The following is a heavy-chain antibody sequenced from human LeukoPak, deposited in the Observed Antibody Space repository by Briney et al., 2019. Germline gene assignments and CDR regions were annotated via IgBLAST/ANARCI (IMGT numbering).Heavy chain of an antibody. CDR2: IYYSGST. CDR1: GGSISSGDYY. Sequence: PSQTLSLTCTVSGGSISSGDYYWSWLRQPPGKDLEWIRYIYYSGSTYYNPSLKRRVTISVDTSKNQFSLKLSSVTDADTAVYYCARDEKTYYDFWSGNIPGAFDIWGQGTMVTVSS. V-gene: IGHV4-30-4*08. CDR3: ARDEKTYYDFWSGNIPGAFDI. J-gene: IGHJ3*02. D-gene: IGHD3-3*01.